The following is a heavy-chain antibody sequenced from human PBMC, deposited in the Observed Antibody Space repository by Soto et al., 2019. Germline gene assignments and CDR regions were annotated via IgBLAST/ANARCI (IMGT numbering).Heavy chain of an antibody. CDR3: ARTFMDTRGYSYGYGP. J-gene: IGHJ4*02. CDR1: GGSFSGYY. Sequence: SETLSLTCAVYGGSFSGYYWSWIRQPPGKGLEWIGEINHSGSTNYNPSLKSRVTISVDTSKNQFSLKLSSVTAADTAVYYCARTFMDTRGYSYGYGPWGQGTLVTVSS. V-gene: IGHV4-34*01. CDR2: INHSGST. D-gene: IGHD5-18*01.